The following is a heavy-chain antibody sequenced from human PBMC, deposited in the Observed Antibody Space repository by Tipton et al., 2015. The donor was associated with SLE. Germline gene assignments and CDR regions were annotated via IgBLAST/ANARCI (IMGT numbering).Heavy chain of an antibody. J-gene: IGHJ4*02. Sequence: QLVQSGPEVKKPGASVKVSCKASGYTFTGYYMHWVRQAPGQGLEWMGWINPNSGGTNYAQKFQGRVTMTRDTSISTAYMELSRLRSDDTAVYYCARDRLGSSGWSLFDYWGQGTLVTVSS. CDR1: GYTFTGYY. V-gene: IGHV1-2*02. D-gene: IGHD6-19*01. CDR3: ARDRLGSSGWSLFDY. CDR2: INPNSGGT.